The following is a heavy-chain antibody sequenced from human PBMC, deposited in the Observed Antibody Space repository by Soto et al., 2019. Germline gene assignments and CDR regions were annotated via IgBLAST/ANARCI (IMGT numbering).Heavy chain of an antibody. J-gene: IGHJ6*02. CDR2: ISYDGSNK. D-gene: IGHD2-15*01. CDR3: AKDVVVVATTGLGDYYYYYGMDV. Sequence: QVQLVESGGGVVQPGRSLRLSCAASGFTFSSYGMHWVRQAPGKGLEWVAVISYDGSNKYYADSVKGRFTISRDNSKNTLYLQMNSLRADDTAVYYCAKDVVVVATTGLGDYYYYYGMDVWGQGTTVTVSS. CDR1: GFTFSSYG. V-gene: IGHV3-30*18.